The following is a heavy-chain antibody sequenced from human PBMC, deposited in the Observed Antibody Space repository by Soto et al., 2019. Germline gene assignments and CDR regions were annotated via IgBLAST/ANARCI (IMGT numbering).Heavy chain of an antibody. CDR1: GYTFTGYY. CDR2: INPNSGGT. V-gene: IGHV1-2*04. Sequence: ASVKVSCKASGYTFTGYYMHWVRQAPGQGLEWMGWINPNSGGTNYAQKFQGWVTMTRDTSISTAYMELSRLRSDDTAVYYCARDRGENYDFWSGYYKARLFDYWGQGTLGTVSS. CDR3: ARDRGENYDFWSGYYKARLFDY. J-gene: IGHJ4*02. D-gene: IGHD3-3*01.